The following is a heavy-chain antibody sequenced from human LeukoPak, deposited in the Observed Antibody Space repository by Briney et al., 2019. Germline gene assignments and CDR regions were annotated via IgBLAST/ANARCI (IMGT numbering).Heavy chain of an antibody. V-gene: IGHV3-15*01. CDR2: IKSKTDGGTT. D-gene: IGHD6-19*01. CDR3: TTDLNSSGWYVGY. CDR1: GFTFSNAW. Sequence: KPGGSLRLSCAASGFTFSNAWMSWVRQAPGKGLEWVGRIKSKTDGGTTDYAAPVKGRFTISRDDSKNTLYLQMNSLKTEDTAVYYCTTDLNSSGWYVGYWGQGTLVTVSS. J-gene: IGHJ4*02.